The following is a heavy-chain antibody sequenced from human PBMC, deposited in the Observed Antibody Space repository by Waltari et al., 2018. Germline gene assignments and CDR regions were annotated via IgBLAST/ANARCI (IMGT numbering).Heavy chain of an antibody. CDR1: GGSISSSSYY. J-gene: IGHJ4*02. D-gene: IGHD2-21*01. V-gene: IGHV4-39*01. CDR3: ARREGVVVMAYNYFDY. CDR2: IYYSGST. Sequence: QLQLQESGPGLVKPSETLSLTCTVSGGSISSSSYYWGWIRQPPGKGLEWIGSIYYSGSTYYNPSLKSRVTISVDTSKNQFSLKLSSVTAADTAVYYCARREGVVVMAYNYFDYWGQGTLVTVSS.